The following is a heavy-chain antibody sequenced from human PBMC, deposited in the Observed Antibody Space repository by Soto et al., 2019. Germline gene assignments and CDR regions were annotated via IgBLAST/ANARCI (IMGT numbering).Heavy chain of an antibody. D-gene: IGHD3-3*01. CDR3: ARATPSFYDFWSGYYTAFDI. J-gene: IGHJ3*02. CDR1: GGSISSYY. CDR2: IYYSGST. V-gene: IGHV4-59*08. Sequence: SETLSLTCTVSGGSISSYYWSWIWQPPGKGLEWIGYIYYSGSTNYNPSLKSRVTISVDTSKNQFSLKLSSVTAADTAVYYCARATPSFYDFWSGYYTAFDIWGQGTMVTVSS.